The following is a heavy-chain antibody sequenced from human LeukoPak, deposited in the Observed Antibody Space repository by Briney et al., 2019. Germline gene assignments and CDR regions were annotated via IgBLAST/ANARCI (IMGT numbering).Heavy chain of an antibody. Sequence: SQTLSLTCTVSGASISNGAYYWTWIRQPAGKGLEWIGRFFPSGSTNYNPSLKSRVTISVDTSKNQFSLKLSSVTAADTAVYYCARLSRIAVAGDYWGQGTLVTVSS. D-gene: IGHD6-19*01. CDR3: ARLSRIAVAGDY. CDR1: GASISNGAYY. J-gene: IGHJ4*02. V-gene: IGHV4-61*02. CDR2: FFPSGST.